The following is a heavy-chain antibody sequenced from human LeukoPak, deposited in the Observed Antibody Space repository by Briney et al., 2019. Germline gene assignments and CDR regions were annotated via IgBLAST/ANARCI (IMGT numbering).Heavy chain of an antibody. J-gene: IGHJ3*02. CDR1: GGTFSSYA. V-gene: IGHV1-69*13. Sequence: ASVKVSCKASGGTFSSYAISWVGQAPGQGFEWMGGILPIFGTETYAQKFQGRVTITADESTSTAYTELSSLRSEDTAVYYCARGNDAFDIWGQGTMVTVSS. CDR3: ARGNDAFDI. CDR2: ILPIFGTE. D-gene: IGHD3-10*01.